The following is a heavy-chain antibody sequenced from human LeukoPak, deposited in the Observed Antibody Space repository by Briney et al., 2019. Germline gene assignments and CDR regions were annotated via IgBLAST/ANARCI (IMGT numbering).Heavy chain of an antibody. CDR3: ARDPYNGSYGDDYYYYMDV. J-gene: IGHJ6*03. Sequence: GGSLRLSCAASGFTFSNYNMNWVRQTPGKGLEWVSSITRGSIYTFYADTVKGRFTISRDNAKNSLSLQMNSLRAEDTAVYYCARDPYNGSYGDDYYYYMDVWGKGTTVT. D-gene: IGHD1-26*01. CDR2: ITRGSIYT. V-gene: IGHV3-21*01. CDR1: GFTFSNYN.